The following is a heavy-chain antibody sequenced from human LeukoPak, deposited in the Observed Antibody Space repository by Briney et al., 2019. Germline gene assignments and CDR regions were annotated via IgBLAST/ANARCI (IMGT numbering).Heavy chain of an antibody. J-gene: IGHJ4*02. CDR1: GFTSRNAW. CDR3: TTNVFDY. V-gene: IGHV3-15*01. CDR2: IKSKTDGGTT. Sequence: PGGSLRLSREPPGFTSRNAWMRRVPQAPGEGLEWVGRIKSKTDGGTTDYAAPVKGRFTISRDDSKNTLYLQMNSLKTEDTAVYYCTTNVFDYWGQGTLVTVSS.